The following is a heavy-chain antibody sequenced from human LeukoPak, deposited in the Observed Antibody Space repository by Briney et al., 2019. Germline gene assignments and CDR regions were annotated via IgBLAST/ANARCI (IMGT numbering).Heavy chain of an antibody. CDR1: GGSFSGAY. Sequence: ASETLSLTCAVYGGSFSGAYWSWIRLPPGKGLEWIGEFTHSGSTNYNPSLKSRVTISVDTSKSQFSLKLTSVTAADTAVYYCARGYCSDGSCYSEYFQHWGQGTLVTVSS. CDR2: FTHSGST. V-gene: IGHV4-34*01. D-gene: IGHD2-15*01. J-gene: IGHJ1*01. CDR3: ARGYCSDGSCYSEYFQH.